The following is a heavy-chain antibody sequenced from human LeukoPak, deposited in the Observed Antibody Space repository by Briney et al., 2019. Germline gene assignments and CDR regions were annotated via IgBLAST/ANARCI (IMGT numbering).Heavy chain of an antibody. D-gene: IGHD2-8*01. CDR1: GFTFSSYG. CDR2: IWYDGSNK. CDR3: PRECPISRCVDV. J-gene: IGHJ6*02. Sequence: GGSLRLSCAASGFTFSSYGMHWVRQAPGKGLEWVAVIWYDGSNKYCADCVKGRFTISRDNSKNTLYLQMNSLRAEDPAVYYCPRECPISRCVDVCGQGTTVTAYS. V-gene: IGHV3-33*01.